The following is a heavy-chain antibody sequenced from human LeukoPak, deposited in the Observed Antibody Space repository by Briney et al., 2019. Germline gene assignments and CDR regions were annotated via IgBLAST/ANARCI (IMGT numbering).Heavy chain of an antibody. V-gene: IGHV4-59*02. CDR3: AREASKGYVIWDY. CDR2: IHYSGST. D-gene: IGHD5-18*01. J-gene: IGHJ4*02. Sequence: SETLSLTCGVSGDSVSGYYWSWIRRPPEKGLEWIGFIHYSGSTRYNPSLQSRVTISADTSKNQFSLKLRSVTAADPAVYYCAREASKGYVIWDYWGQGTLVTVSS. CDR1: GDSVSGYY.